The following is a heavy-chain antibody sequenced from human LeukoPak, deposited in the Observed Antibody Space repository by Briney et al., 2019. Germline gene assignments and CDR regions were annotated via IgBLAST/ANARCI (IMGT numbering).Heavy chain of an antibody. CDR3: ARDLRAYGSWRLRQLSFDY. CDR2: INPNSGGT. J-gene: IGHJ4*02. D-gene: IGHD3-10*01. V-gene: IGHV1-2*02. Sequence: ASVKVSCKASGYTFTGYYMHWVRLAPGQGLEWMGWINPNSGGTNYAQKFQGRVTMTRDTSISTAYMELSRLRSDDTAVYYCARDLRAYGSWRLRQLSFDYWGQGTLVTVSS. CDR1: GYTFTGYY.